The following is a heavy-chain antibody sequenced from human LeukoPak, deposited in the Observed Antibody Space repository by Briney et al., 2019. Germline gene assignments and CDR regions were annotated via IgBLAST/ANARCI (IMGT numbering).Heavy chain of an antibody. Sequence: GRSLRLSCAASGFTFSSYGMHWVRQAPGKGLEWVALISNDAGNYYYADSVKGRFTISRDNSKNTLYLQMNSLRAEDTAVYFCAKDRRLYDILTPFDYWGQGTLVTVSS. D-gene: IGHD3-9*01. J-gene: IGHJ4*02. CDR3: AKDRRLYDILTPFDY. CDR2: ISNDAGNY. V-gene: IGHV3-30*18. CDR1: GFTFSSYG.